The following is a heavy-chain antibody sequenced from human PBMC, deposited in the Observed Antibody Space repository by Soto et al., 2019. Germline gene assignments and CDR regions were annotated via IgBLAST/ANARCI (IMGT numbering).Heavy chain of an antibody. Sequence: PSETLSLTCTVSGDSIARSGYFWGWIRQPPGKGLEWIASSYYSGNTYYNPSLKSRLTTSVDTSKNEFSLKLSSVTAADTAVYYCASQRSDSSGYYCVDNWGQGTLVTVSS. CDR1: GDSIARSGYF. D-gene: IGHD3-22*01. CDR3: ASQRSDSSGYYCVDN. V-gene: IGHV4-39*01. CDR2: SYYSGNT. J-gene: IGHJ4*02.